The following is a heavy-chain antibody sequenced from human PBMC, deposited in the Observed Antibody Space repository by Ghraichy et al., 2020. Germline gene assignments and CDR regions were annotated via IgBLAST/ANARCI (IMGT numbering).Heavy chain of an antibody. CDR2: ISSSSRYI. D-gene: IGHD3-22*01. J-gene: IGHJ4*02. CDR3: ARDGRPYDSSGYSSH. V-gene: IGHV3-21*01. Sequence: GGSLRLSCAASGFTFSTYTMNWVRQAPGKGLEWVSSISSSSRYIYYADSLKGRFTISRDNAKNSLYLQMSSLRAEDTAMYYCARDGRPYDSSGYSSHWGPGTLVTVSS. CDR1: GFTFSTYT.